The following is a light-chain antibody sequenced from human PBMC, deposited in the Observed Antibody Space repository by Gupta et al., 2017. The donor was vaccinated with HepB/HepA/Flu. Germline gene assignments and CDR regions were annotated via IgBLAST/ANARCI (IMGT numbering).Light chain of an antibody. CDR1: STNIGSNT. CDR2: SNN. V-gene: IGLV1-44*01. CDR3: AAWDDSLNGVV. Sequence: QSVLTQPPSASGTPGQSVTLPCSGSSTNIGSNTVNWYQQLPGTAPKLLIYSNNQRPSGVPDRFSGSKSGTSASLAISGLQSEDEADDDCAAWDDSLNGVVFGGGTKLTVL. J-gene: IGLJ2*01.